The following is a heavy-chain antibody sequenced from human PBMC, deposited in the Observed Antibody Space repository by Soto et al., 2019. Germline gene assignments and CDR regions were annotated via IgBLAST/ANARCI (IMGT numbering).Heavy chain of an antibody. V-gene: IGHV3-74*01. CDR2: LNSDGSTT. J-gene: IGHJ4*02. D-gene: IGHD4-17*01. CDR1: GFTFNDYW. CDR3: ARGGNDYPIPRGHDY. Sequence: EVQLVESGGGLVQPGGSLRLSCTASGFTFNDYWMHWVRQAPGKGLVWVSRLNSDGSTTNYADSVKGRFTISRDNAKNTLYLQMNSLRVEDTAVYFCARGGNDYPIPRGHDYWGQGTLVTVSS.